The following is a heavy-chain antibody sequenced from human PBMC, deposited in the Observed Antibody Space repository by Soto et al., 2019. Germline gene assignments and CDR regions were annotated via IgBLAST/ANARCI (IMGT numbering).Heavy chain of an antibody. CDR1: GFTFSSYS. CDR2: ISSSSSTI. J-gene: IGHJ4*02. D-gene: IGHD6-6*01. Sequence: GGSLRLSCAASGFTFSSYSMNWVRQAPGKGLEWVSYISSSSSTIYYADSVKGRFTISRDNAKNSLYLQMNSLRDEDTAVYYCARVMAYSSSSLPSFLPCPDYWGQGTLVTVSS. V-gene: IGHV3-48*02. CDR3: ARVMAYSSSSLPSFLPCPDY.